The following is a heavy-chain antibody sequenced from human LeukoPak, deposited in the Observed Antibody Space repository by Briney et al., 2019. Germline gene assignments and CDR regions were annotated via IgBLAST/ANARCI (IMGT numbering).Heavy chain of an antibody. CDR2: FNPNSGGT. D-gene: IGHD5-24*01. Sequence: GASVKVSCKASAYTFTGYYMHWVRQAPGQGLEWMGWFNPNSGGTNYAQKFQGRGTMTRDTSISTAYMGLSRLRSDDTAVYYCARLMAALPSGDVYWGQGTLVTVSS. J-gene: IGHJ4*02. CDR1: AYTFTGYY. V-gene: IGHV1-2*02. CDR3: ARLMAALPSGDVY.